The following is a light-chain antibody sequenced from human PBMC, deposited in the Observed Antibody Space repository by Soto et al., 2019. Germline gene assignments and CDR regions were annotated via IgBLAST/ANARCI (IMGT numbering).Light chain of an antibody. Sequence: QSALTQPPSASGSPGQSVTISCTGTFNDVGGYNYVSWYQQHPGKAPKVIIYEVSERPSGVPDRFSGSKSGNTASLTVSGLQAEDEAHYYCNSYAGTSNVFGTGTKVTVL. V-gene: IGLV2-8*01. CDR3: NSYAGTSNV. CDR1: FNDVGGYNY. J-gene: IGLJ1*01. CDR2: EVS.